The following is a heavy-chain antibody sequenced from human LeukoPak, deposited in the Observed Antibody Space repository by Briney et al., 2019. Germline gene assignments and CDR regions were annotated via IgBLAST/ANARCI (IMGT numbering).Heavy chain of an antibody. J-gene: IGHJ6*03. D-gene: IGHD6-19*01. CDR2: IKSKTDGGTT. Sequence: GGSLRLSCAASGFTFSNAWMNWVRQAPGKGLEWVGRIKSKTDGGTTDYAAPVKGRFTISRDDSEHTLSLQMNSLKTEDTAVYYCTTSSYSSGLHYYYYYMDVWGKGTTVAVSS. CDR1: GFTFSNAW. CDR3: TTSSYSSGLHYYYYYMDV. V-gene: IGHV3-15*01.